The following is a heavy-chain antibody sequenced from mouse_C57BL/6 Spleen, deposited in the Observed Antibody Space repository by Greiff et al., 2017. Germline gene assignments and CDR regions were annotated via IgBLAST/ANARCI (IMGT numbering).Heavy chain of an antibody. CDR2: INPSNGGT. CDR1: GYTFTSYW. J-gene: IGHJ2*01. V-gene: IGHV1-53*01. CDR3: ARSTVVAQRNYFDY. D-gene: IGHD1-1*01. Sequence: VQLQQPGTELVKPGASVKLSCKASGYTFTSYWMHWVKQRPGQGLEWIGNINPSNGGTNYNEKFKSKATLPVDKSSSTAYMQLSSLTSEDSAVYYCARSTVVAQRNYFDYWGQGTTLTVSS.